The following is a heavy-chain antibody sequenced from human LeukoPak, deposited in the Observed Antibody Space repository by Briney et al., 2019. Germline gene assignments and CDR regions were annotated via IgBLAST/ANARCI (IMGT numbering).Heavy chain of an antibody. CDR1: GGTFSSYA. CDR2: IIPILGIA. J-gene: IGHJ4*02. D-gene: IGHD2-15*01. Sequence: GASVKVSCKASGGTFSSYAISWVRQAPGQGLEWMGRIIPILGIANYAQKFQGRVTITADKSTSTAYMELSSLRSEDSAVYYCASDPGVVRHRPPGRNFDYWGQGTLVTVSS. V-gene: IGHV1-69*04. CDR3: ASDPGVVRHRPPGRNFDY.